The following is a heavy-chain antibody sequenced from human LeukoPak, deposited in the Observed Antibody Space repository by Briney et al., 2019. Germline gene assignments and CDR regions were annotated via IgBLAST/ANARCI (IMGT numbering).Heavy chain of an antibody. V-gene: IGHV1-2*02. Sequence: ASVKVSCKASGYAFAGYYMHWVRQAPGHGRVCMGWINPNSGGTNYAQKFQGRVTMTRDTSISTAYMDLSRLTSNDTAVYYCARGAPVAVTSCFDPWGQGTLVTVYS. CDR2: INPNSGGT. J-gene: IGHJ5*02. CDR1: GYAFAGYY. CDR3: ARGAPVAVTSCFDP. D-gene: IGHD6-19*01.